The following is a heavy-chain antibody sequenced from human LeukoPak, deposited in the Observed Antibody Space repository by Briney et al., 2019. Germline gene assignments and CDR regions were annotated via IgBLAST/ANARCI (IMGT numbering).Heavy chain of an antibody. D-gene: IGHD3-3*01. CDR2: IWYDGSNK. CDR1: GFTFSSYG. V-gene: IGHV3-33*06. Sequence: GGSLRLSCAASGFTFSSYGMHWVRQAPGKGLEWVAVIWYDGSNKYYADSVKGRFTISRDNSKNTLYLRMNSLRAEDTAVYYCAKDLERGLFDYWGQGTLVTVSS. J-gene: IGHJ4*02. CDR3: AKDLERGLFDY.